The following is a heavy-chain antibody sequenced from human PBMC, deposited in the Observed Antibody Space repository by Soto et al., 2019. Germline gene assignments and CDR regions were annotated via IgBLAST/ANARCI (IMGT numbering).Heavy chain of an antibody. D-gene: IGHD6-13*01. Sequence: RASVKVSCKASGGTFSSYAISWVRQAPGQGLEWMGGIIPIFGTANYAQKFQGRVTITADKSTSTAYMELSSLRSEDTAVYYCARDRFRLAQGGSSYLQSDYWGQGTLVTVSS. CDR1: GGTFSSYA. V-gene: IGHV1-69*06. CDR3: ARDRFRLAQGGSSYLQSDY. J-gene: IGHJ4*02. CDR2: IIPIFGTA.